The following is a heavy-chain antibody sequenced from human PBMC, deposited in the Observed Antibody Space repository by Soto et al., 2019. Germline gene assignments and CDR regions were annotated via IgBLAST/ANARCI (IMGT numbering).Heavy chain of an antibody. J-gene: IGHJ4*02. Sequence: QVQLVQSGAEVKQPGSSVKVSCKTSGGTFSTYAIYWVRQAPGQGLEWMGAIIPLVGTADYAQKFQGRVTITADESTSTAYMELSSLRSEDTAVYYCARPKGSYSSGYYYFDYWGQGTLVTVSS. CDR2: IIPLVGTA. CDR3: ARPKGSYSSGYYYFDY. D-gene: IGHD6-19*01. V-gene: IGHV1-69*01. CDR1: GGTFSTYA.